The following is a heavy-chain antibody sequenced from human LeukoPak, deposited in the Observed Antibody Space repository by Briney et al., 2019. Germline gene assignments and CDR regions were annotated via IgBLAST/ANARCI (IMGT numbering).Heavy chain of an antibody. CDR1: GGSISSGGYS. CDR3: ARGAGANIDY. CDR2: IYHSGST. J-gene: IGHJ4*02. V-gene: IGHV4-30-2*01. Sequence: SQTLSLTCAVSGGSISSGGYSWSWIRQPPGKGLEWIGYIYHSGSTNYNPSLKSRVTISVDRSKNQFSLKLSSVTAADTAVYYCARGAGANIDYWGQGTLVTVSS. D-gene: IGHD4/OR15-4a*01.